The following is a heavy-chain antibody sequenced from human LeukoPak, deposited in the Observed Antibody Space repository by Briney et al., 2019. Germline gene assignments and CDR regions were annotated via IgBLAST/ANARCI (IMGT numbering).Heavy chain of an antibody. CDR2: INHSGST. CDR3: ARAPLRGTIFGVVILPRHYYYMDV. D-gene: IGHD3-3*01. V-gene: IGHV4-34*01. J-gene: IGHJ6*03. CDR1: GGSFSGYY. Sequence: SETLYLTCAVYGGSFSGYYWSWIRQPPGKGLEWIGEINHSGSTNYNLSLKSRVSISVDTSKNQFSLNRRSVPPPDTAVYYWARAPLRGTIFGVVILPRHYYYMDVWGKGTTVTVSS.